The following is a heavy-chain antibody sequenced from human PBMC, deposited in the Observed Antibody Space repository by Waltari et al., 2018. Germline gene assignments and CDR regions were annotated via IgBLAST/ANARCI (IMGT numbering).Heavy chain of an antibody. V-gene: IGHV4-34*01. CDR3: ARRDSSGYYYHYYYGMDV. J-gene: IGHJ6*02. Sequence: QVQLQQWGAGLLKPSETLSLTCAVYGGSFSGYYWSWIRQPPGKGLEWIGEINHSGSTNYTPSLKSRVTISVDTSKNQFSLKLSSVTAADTAVYYCARRDSSGYYYHYYYGMDVWGQGTTVTVSS. CDR2: INHSGST. CDR1: GGSFSGYY. D-gene: IGHD3-22*01.